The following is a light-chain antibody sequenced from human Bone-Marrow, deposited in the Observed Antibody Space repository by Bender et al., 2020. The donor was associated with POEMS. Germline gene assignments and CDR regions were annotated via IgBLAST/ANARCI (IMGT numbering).Light chain of an antibody. CDR3: QAWDRDTPLFV. V-gene: IGLV2-14*02. J-gene: IGLJ1*01. Sequence: QSALTQPASVSGSPGQSLTISCTGTNSDVVSYSLVSWYQQHPGKAPKLIIFEASERPSGVSHRFSGSNSGNTATLTISGTQAMDEADYYCQAWDRDTPLFVFGTGTTVTVL. CDR2: EAS. CDR1: NSDVVSYSL.